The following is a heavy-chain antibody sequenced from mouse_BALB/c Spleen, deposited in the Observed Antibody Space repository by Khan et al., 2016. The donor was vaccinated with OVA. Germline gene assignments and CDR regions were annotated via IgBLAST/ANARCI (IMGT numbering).Heavy chain of an antibody. Sequence: EVKLLESGPSLVKPSQTLSLTCSVTGDSITSGYWSWIQKFPGNKLEYMGYMIYTGYTDYNPSLKSRLAITRHTSKNQYYLQLNSLTTEDTATYYCARSTYRYAFAYWGQGTLVTVSA. V-gene: IGHV3-8*02. CDR3: ARSTYRYAFAY. CDR2: MIYTGYT. J-gene: IGHJ3*01. D-gene: IGHD2-14*01. CDR1: GDSITSGY.